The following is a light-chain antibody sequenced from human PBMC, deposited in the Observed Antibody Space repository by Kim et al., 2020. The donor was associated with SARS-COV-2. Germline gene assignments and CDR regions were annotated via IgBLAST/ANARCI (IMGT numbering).Light chain of an antibody. Sequence: ASTGDRVPISRRARQDIANSLAWYQQKPGNVPQVLIYAASTLQAGVPSRFSGSGSGTEFTLTIGSLQTEDVATYYCQKYNSAPWTFGPGTRVEIK. CDR3: QKYNSAPWT. CDR2: AAS. J-gene: IGKJ1*01. V-gene: IGKV1-27*01. CDR1: QDIANS.